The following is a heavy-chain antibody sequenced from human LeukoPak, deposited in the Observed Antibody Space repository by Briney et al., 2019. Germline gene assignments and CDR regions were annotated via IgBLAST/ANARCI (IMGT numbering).Heavy chain of an antibody. CDR3: AGLGGTVTIVEYYFDY. CDR2: IKQDGSEK. V-gene: IGHV3-7*01. J-gene: IGHJ4*02. Sequence: PGGSLRLSCAASGFIFSSYWMNWVRQAPGKGLEWVANIKQDGSEKYYVDSVKGRFTISRDNAKNSLYLQMNSLRAEDTAVYYCAGLGGTVTIVEYYFDYWGQGTLVTVSS. CDR1: GFIFSSYW. D-gene: IGHD4-17*01.